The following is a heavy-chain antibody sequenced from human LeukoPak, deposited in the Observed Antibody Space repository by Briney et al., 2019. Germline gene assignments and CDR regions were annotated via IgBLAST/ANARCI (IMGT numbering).Heavy chain of an antibody. V-gene: IGHV4-34*01. Sequence: SETLSLTCAVYGGSFSGYYWSWIRQPPGKGLEWIGEINHSGSTNYNPSLKSRVTISVDTSKNQFSLKLNSVTAADTAVYYCARVVHDYVWGSYRASNWFDPWGQGTLVTVSS. J-gene: IGHJ5*02. CDR2: INHSGST. CDR1: GGSFSGYY. CDR3: ARVVHDYVWGSYRASNWFDP. D-gene: IGHD3-16*02.